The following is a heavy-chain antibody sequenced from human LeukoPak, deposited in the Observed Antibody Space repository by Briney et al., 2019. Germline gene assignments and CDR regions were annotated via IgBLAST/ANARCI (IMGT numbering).Heavy chain of an antibody. D-gene: IGHD4-17*01. V-gene: IGHV3-23*01. CDR2: ISGSGGST. J-gene: IGHJ4*02. CDR1: GFTFSSDA. Sequence: GGSLRLSCAASGFTFSSDAMNWVRQAPGKGLEWVSAISGSGGSTYYADSVKGRFTISRDNSKNTLYLQMNSLRAEDTAVYYCAKERLILDDYGYYFDYWGQGTLVTVSS. CDR3: AKERLILDDYGYYFDY.